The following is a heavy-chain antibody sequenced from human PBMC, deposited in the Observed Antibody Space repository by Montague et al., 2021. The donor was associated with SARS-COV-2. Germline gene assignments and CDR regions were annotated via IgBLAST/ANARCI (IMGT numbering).Heavy chain of an antibody. D-gene: IGHD3-9*01. Sequence: SETLSLTCTVSGGSISSYYYYWIWKPQGQGMDLNGIIYSCRSNDFIALLHRWVNQSAELPKPQYSLSLRSVTAADTAVYYCARDSPTDFVWLFPDSGPYYYYMHARGNWATVTVCS. V-gene: IGHV4-59*01. J-gene: IGHJ6*03. CDR3: ARDSPTDFVWLFPDSGPYYYYMHA. CDR2: IYSCRSN. CDR1: GGSISSYY.